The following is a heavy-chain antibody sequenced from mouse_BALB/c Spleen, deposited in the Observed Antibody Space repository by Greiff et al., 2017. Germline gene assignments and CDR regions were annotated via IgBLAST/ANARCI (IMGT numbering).Heavy chain of an antibody. CDR3: ARAYGNYPFDY. Sequence: EVHLVESGGGLVKPGGSLKLSCAASGFTFSSYAMSWVRQTPEKRLEWVASISSGGSTYYPDSVKGRFTISRDNARNILYLQMSSLRSEDTAMYYCARAYGNYPFDYWGQGTTLTVSS. V-gene: IGHV5-6-5*01. CDR2: ISSGGST. J-gene: IGHJ2*01. CDR1: GFTFSSYA. D-gene: IGHD2-10*02.